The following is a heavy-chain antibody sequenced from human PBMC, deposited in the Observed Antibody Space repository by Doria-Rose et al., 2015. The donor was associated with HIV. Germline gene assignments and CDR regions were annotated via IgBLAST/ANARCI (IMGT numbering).Heavy chain of an antibody. Sequence: LSCAASGFTFDDYAMHWVRQAPGKGLEWVSLISWDGGSTYYADSVKRRFTISRDNNKNSLYLQMNSLRAEDTAFYYCAKAGDTNGFVFRFDYWGQGSLVTVSS. CDR2: ISWDGGST. J-gene: IGHJ4*02. CDR1: GFTFDDYA. V-gene: IGHV3-43D*03. CDR3: AKAGDTNGFVFRFDY. D-gene: IGHD2-8*01.